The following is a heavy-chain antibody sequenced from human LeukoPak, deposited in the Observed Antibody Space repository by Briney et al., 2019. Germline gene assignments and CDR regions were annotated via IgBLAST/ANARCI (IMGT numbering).Heavy chain of an antibody. J-gene: IGHJ6*02. Sequence: TGGSLRLSCAASGFTFSSYSMNWVRQAPGKGLEWVSSISSSSYIYYADSVKGRFTISRDNAKNSLYLQMNSLRAEDTAAYYCARDPSRSYGMDVWGQGTTVTVSS. CDR1: GFTFSSYS. CDR2: ISSSSYI. V-gene: IGHV3-21*01. CDR3: ARDPSRSYGMDV.